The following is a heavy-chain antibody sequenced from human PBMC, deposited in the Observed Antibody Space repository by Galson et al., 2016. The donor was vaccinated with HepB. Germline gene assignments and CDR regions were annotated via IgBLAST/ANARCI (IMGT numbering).Heavy chain of an antibody. CDR2: ISPIFGTT. J-gene: IGHJ4*02. V-gene: IGHV1-69*06. CDR3: GRESSGGVFDY. CDR1: GGTFNSYD. Sequence: SVKVSCKASGGTFNSYDISWVRQAPGQGLEWMGGISPIFGTTNYAQKFQGRVTITADKSTSTAYMELSSLRSEDTAVYYCGRESSGGVFDYWGQGTLVTVSS. D-gene: IGHD1-14*01.